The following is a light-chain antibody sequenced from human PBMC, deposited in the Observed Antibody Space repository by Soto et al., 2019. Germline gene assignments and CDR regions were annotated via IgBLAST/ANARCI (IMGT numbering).Light chain of an antibody. CDR3: AVWDDSLYV. CDR1: SSNIGKNT. Sequence: QSVLTQPPSVSGTPGQTVTISCSGSSSNIGKNTVNWYQHLPGTAPQLLIYSNTQRPLGVSVRFSGSKSGTSASLAISGLQSEDEADYYCAVWDDSLYVFGTGTKVTV. V-gene: IGLV1-44*01. CDR2: SNT. J-gene: IGLJ1*01.